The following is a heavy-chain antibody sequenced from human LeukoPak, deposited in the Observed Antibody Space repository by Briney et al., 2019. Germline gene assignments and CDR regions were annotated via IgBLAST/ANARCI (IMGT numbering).Heavy chain of an antibody. V-gene: IGHV1-69*04. CDR2: IIPILGIA. Sequence: SVKVSCKASGGTFSSYAISWVRQAPGQGLEWMGRIIPILGIANYAQKFQGRVTITADKSTSTAYMELSSLRSEDTAVYYCARTTVEGAIGYWGQGTLVTVSS. D-gene: IGHD1-26*01. J-gene: IGHJ4*02. CDR1: GGTFSSYA. CDR3: ARTTVEGAIGY.